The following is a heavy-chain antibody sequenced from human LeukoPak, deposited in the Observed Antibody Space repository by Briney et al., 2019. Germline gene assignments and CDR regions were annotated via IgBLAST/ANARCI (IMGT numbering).Heavy chain of an antibody. Sequence: GTSVKVSCKASVFTFTNSAMQWVRQARGQRLEWIGWIVVGSGNTNYAQKFQERVTITSDMSTSTAYMVLSSLRSEDTAVYYCAADPVTASGSSWYYFDYWGQGTLVTVSS. J-gene: IGHJ4*02. CDR1: VFTFTNSA. V-gene: IGHV1-58*02. D-gene: IGHD6-13*01. CDR3: AADPVTASGSSWYYFDY. CDR2: IVVGSGNT.